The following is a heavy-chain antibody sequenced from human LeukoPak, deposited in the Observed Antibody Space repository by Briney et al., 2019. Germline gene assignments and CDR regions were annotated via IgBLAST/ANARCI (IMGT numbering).Heavy chain of an antibody. D-gene: IGHD2-21*01. CDR2: IWYDGSNK. CDR1: GFTFSSYG. Sequence: GGSLRLSCAASGFTFSSYGMHWVRQAPGKGLEWVALIWYDGSNKYYTASVKGRFTISRDNSKNTLYLQMNSLRAEDTAVYFCAKEAGPLLIGETYDMWGQGTKVTVSS. J-gene: IGHJ3*02. CDR3: AKEAGPLLIGETYDM. V-gene: IGHV3-33*06.